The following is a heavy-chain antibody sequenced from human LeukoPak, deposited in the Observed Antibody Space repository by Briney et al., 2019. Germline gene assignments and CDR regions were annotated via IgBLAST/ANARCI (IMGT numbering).Heavy chain of an antibody. Sequence: GGSLRLFCSASGFTFSGHFMHWVRQAPGKGLEYVSSISINGDKTYYAESVKGRFTISRDNSKNTLYLQLSGLRVEDTAVYYCIKDRIGTWSFDHWGQGTLLTVSS. CDR1: GFTFSGHF. V-gene: IGHV3-64D*06. CDR2: ISINGDKT. D-gene: IGHD1-26*01. CDR3: IKDRIGTWSFDH. J-gene: IGHJ4*02.